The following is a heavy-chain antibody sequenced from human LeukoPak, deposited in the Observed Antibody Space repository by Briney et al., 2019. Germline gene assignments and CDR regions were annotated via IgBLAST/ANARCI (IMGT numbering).Heavy chain of an antibody. Sequence: SETLSLTCTVSVGSISSSSYYWGWIRQPPGKGLEWIGSIYYSGSTYYNPSLKSRVTISVDTSKNQFSLKLSSVTAADKAVYYCASGKYSSGWYGPNYWGQGTLVTVSS. V-gene: IGHV4-39*07. CDR3: ASGKYSSGWYGPNY. CDR2: IYYSGST. CDR1: VGSISSSSYY. D-gene: IGHD6-19*01. J-gene: IGHJ4*02.